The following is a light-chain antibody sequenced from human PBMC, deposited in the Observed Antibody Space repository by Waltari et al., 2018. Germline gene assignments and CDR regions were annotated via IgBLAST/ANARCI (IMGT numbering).Light chain of an antibody. Sequence: QSALTHPASVSGSPGQSITLPCPGTRSTVGSFTYVSWYQQHPGKAPKVIIYEVSNRPSGVSTRFSGYKSGNTASLTISGLQAEDEADYYCNSYTTTAARVFGGGTRLTVL. V-gene: IGLV2-14*01. CDR1: RSTVGSFTY. CDR3: NSYTTTAARV. CDR2: EVS. J-gene: IGLJ3*02.